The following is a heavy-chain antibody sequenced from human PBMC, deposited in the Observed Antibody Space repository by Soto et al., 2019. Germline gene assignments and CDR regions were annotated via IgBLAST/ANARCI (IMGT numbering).Heavy chain of an antibody. CDR3: ARAFGSTMPSLF. V-gene: IGHV4-59*01. Sequence: PSETLSLTCTVSGGYISSYYWTWIRQPPGKGLEWIGYIYYGGSTNYNPSLKSRVTMSIDTSKNQFSLKLSSVTAADTAVYYCARAFGSTMPSLFWGQGTLVTAPQ. J-gene: IGHJ4*02. D-gene: IGHD2-2*01. CDR2: IYYGGST. CDR1: GGYISSYY.